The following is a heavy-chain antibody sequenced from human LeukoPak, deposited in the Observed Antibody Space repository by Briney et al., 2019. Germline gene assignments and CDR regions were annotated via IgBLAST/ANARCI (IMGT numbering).Heavy chain of an antibody. V-gene: IGHV4-34*01. CDR3: ARGLRSSSWYGGGYFDY. CDR2: INHSGST. Sequence: SETLSLTCAVYGGSFSGYYWSWIRQPPGKGLEWIGEINHSGSTNYNPSLKSRVTISVDTSKNQFSLKLSSVTAADTAVYYCARGLRSSSWYGGGYFDYWAREPWSPSPQ. J-gene: IGHJ4*02. CDR1: GGSFSGYY. D-gene: IGHD6-13*01.